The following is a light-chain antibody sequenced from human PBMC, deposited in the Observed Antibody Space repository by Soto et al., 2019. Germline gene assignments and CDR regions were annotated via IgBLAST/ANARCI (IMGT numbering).Light chain of an antibody. V-gene: IGKV3-20*01. CDR3: QQYGNSPIT. J-gene: IGKJ5*01. CDR1: QSVGSN. CDR2: GTS. Sequence: EIVMTQSPATLSVSPGERGTLSCRASQSVGSNLAWYQHKPGQAPSLLIYGTSSRATGIPDRFSGSGSGTDFTLTISRLEPEDFAVYYCQQYGNSPITFGQGTRLET.